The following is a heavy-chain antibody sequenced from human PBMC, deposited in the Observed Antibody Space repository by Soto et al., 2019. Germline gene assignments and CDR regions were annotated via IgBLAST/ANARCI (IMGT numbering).Heavy chain of an antibody. CDR3: ARQSYDSSDYFDY. V-gene: IGHV4-59*05. CDR1: GDSISSRF. J-gene: IGHJ4*02. Sequence: LSLTCTVSGDSISSRFWSWIRQPPGKGLEWIGSIYYSGSTYYNPSLKSRVTISVDTSRIHFSLKLISVTAADTAVYYCARQSYDSSDYFDYWGQGTLVTVSS. CDR2: IYYSGST. D-gene: IGHD3-22*01.